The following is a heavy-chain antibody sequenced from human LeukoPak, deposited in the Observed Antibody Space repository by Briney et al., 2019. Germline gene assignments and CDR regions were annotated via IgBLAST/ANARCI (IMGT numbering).Heavy chain of an antibody. CDR2: ISTSGSII. Sequence: GGSLRLSCAASGFTFSSYEMNWVRQALGKGLEWLSYISTSGSIIHYTDSVKGRFTISRDNAKTSLYLQFNSLRADDTAVYYCARAGNYFDSWGQGTLVTVSS. J-gene: IGHJ4*02. CDR1: GFTFSSYE. V-gene: IGHV3-48*03. CDR3: ARAGNYFDS.